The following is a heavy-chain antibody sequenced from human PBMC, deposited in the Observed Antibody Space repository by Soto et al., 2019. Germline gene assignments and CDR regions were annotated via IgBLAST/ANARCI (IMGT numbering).Heavy chain of an antibody. CDR1: GFTFSSYA. D-gene: IGHD2-15*01. CDR2: ISYDGSNK. V-gene: IGHV3-30-3*01. Sequence: QVQLVESGGGVVQPGRSLRLSCAASGFTFSSYAMHWVRQAPGKGLEWVAVISYDGSNKYYADSVKGRFTISRDNSKNTLYLQMNSLRAEDTAVYYCARDGDIVVVVGTGSGAFDIWGQGTMVTVSS. CDR3: ARDGDIVVVVGTGSGAFDI. J-gene: IGHJ3*02.